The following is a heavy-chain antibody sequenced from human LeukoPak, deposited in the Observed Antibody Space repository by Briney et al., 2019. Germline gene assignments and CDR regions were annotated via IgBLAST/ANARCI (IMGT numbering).Heavy chain of an antibody. J-gene: IGHJ3*02. CDR1: GGTFSSYA. Sequence: SVKVSCKASGGTFSSYAISWVREAPGQGLEWMGGIIPIFGTANYAQKFQGRVTITTDESTSTAYMELSSLRSEDTAVYYCARGGDSGSSGDAFDIWGQGTMVTVSS. CDR2: IIPIFGTA. CDR3: ARGGDSGSSGDAFDI. V-gene: IGHV1-69*05. D-gene: IGHD1-26*01.